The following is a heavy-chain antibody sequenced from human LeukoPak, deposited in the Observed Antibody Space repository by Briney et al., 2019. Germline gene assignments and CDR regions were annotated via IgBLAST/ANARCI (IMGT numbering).Heavy chain of an antibody. V-gene: IGHV3-48*03. CDR1: GFSFSSYE. D-gene: IGHD4-17*01. Sequence: GGPLRLSCAASGFSFSSYEMTWVRQAPGKGLEWVSFISSSGSGKNYADSVKGRFTISRDNAKNSLYLQMNSLRADDTAVYYCARRYYGVDYWGQGTLVTVSS. J-gene: IGHJ4*02. CDR3: ARRYYGVDY. CDR2: ISSSGSGK.